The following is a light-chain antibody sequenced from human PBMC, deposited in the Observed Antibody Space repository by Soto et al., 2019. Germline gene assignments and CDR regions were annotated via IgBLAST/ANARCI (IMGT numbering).Light chain of an antibody. CDR1: QTISNF. CDR2: DAS. V-gene: IGKV1-33*01. CDR3: QQYESLPLT. J-gene: IGKJ5*01. Sequence: DIQMTQSPSSLSASVGDRVTITCRASQTISNFLNWYQKKPGKAPTLLIYDASDLETGVPSRFSGSGSGTGFTFTISSLQPEDFATYYCQQYESLPLTFGQGTRLEIK.